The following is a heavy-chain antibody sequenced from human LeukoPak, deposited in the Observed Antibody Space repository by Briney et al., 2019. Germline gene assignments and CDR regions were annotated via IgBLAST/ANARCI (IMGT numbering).Heavy chain of an antibody. V-gene: IGHV3-21*01. CDR3: ATDINSVAFDM. CDR2: ISGSTSYI. Sequence: PGGSLRLSCAASAFTFSSHTINWVRQAPGKGLEWVSCISGSTSYIYYADSVKGRFTVTRDNAKDSVSLQMNSLRAEDTAVYYCATDINSVAFDMWGQGTVVTVSS. D-gene: IGHD1-1*01. CDR1: AFTFSSHT. J-gene: IGHJ3*02.